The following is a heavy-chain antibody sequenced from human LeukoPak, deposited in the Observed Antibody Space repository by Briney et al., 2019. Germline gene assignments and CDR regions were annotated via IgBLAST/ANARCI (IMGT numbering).Heavy chain of an antibody. CDR2: FDPEDGET. D-gene: IGHD3-22*01. J-gene: IGHJ4*02. CDR3: ARGSFHDYYDSSGYVDY. CDR1: GYTLTELS. Sequence: GASVKVSCKVSGYTLTELSMHWVRQAPGKGLEWMGGFDPEDGETIYAQKFQGRVTMTEDTSTSTAYMELRSLRSDDTAVYYCARGSFHDYYDSSGYVDYWGQGTPVTVSS. V-gene: IGHV1-24*01.